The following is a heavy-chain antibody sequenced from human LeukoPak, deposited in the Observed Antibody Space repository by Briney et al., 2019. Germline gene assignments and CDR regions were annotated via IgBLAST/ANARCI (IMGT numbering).Heavy chain of an antibody. Sequence: GESLKISCEASGYRFPGSWIGWVRQMPDKGLECMGIIYPADSDTRYSPTFRGQDTMSADKSINTAYLQWSSLKASDTAMYYCARRITGTTNFDFWGQGTLVTVSS. D-gene: IGHD1-14*01. V-gene: IGHV5-51*01. CDR2: IYPADSDT. CDR1: GYRFPGSW. CDR3: ARRITGTTNFDF. J-gene: IGHJ4*02.